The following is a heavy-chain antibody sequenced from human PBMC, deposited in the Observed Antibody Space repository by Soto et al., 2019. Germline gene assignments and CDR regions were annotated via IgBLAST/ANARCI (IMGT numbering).Heavy chain of an antibody. D-gene: IGHD3-9*01. J-gene: IGHJ6*02. CDR2: IIPILGIA. V-gene: IGHV1-69*02. Sequence: VKVSCKASGGTFSSYTISWVRQAPGQGLEWMGRIIPILGIANYAQKFQGRVTITADKSTSTAYMELSSLRSEDTAVYYCARVALDYDILTGYSHYYGMAVWGQGTTVTVSS. CDR3: ARVALDYDILTGYSHYYGMAV. CDR1: GGTFSSYT.